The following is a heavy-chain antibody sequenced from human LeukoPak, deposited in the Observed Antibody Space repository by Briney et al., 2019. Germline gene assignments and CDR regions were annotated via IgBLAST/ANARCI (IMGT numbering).Heavy chain of an antibody. J-gene: IGHJ6*02. D-gene: IGHD3-16*01. CDR1: GYTFTNDG. CDR3: ARDDPVLFGMDV. V-gene: IGHV1-18*01. CDR2: ISNFIENI. Sequence: ASVKVSCKASGYTFTNDGVSWVRQAPGQGLEWVGWISNFIENIHYAPKFQGRVTLTTDTPTSTAYMELRSLTSDDTAVYYCARDDPVLFGMDVWGQGTTVTVSS.